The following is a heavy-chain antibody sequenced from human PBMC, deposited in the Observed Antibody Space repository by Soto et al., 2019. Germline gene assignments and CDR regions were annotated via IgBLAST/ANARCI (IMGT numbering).Heavy chain of an antibody. V-gene: IGHV5-51*01. CDR3: ARSLDTAMAPGGYYFDY. CDR2: IYPGDSDT. Sequence: GESLKISCKGSGYSFTSYWIGWVRQMPGKGLEWMGIIYPGDSDTRYSPSFQGQVTISADKSISTAYLQWSSLKASDTAMYYCARSLDTAMAPGGYYFDYRAQRTLVTVSS. CDR1: GYSFTSYW. D-gene: IGHD5-18*01. J-gene: IGHJ4*02.